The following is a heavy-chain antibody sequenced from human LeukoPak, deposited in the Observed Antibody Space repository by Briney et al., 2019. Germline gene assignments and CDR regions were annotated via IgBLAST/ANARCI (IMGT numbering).Heavy chain of an antibody. CDR2: IYSGGST. CDR1: GFTVSSNY. V-gene: IGHV3-53*01. CDR3: ARDAGYYYDSSGYYSG. D-gene: IGHD3-22*01. J-gene: IGHJ4*02. Sequence: SGGPLRLSCAASGFTVSSNYMSWVRQAPGKGLEWVSVIYSGGSTYYADSVKGRFTISRDNSKNTLYLKMNSLRAEDTAVYYCARDAGYYYDSSGYYSGWGQGTLVTVSS.